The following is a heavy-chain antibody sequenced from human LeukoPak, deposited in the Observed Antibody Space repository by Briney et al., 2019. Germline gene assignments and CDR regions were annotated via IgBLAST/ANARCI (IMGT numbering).Heavy chain of an antibody. D-gene: IGHD3-22*01. J-gene: IGHJ3*02. V-gene: IGHV3-21*01. CDR2: ISSSSSYI. CDR3: ARDYYNSSGYRSHAFDI. Sequence: SGPSLRNSCAASGFTFSSYSMNWVRKAPGKGLEWVSSISSSSSYIYYADSVKGRFTISRDNAKNSLYLQMNSLRAEDTAVYYYARDYYNSSGYRSHAFDIWGQGTMVTVSS. CDR1: GFTFSSYS.